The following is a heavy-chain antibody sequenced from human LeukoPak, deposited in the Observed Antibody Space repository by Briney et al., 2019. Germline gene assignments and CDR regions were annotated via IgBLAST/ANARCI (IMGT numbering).Heavy chain of an antibody. Sequence: PGGSLRLSCAASGFTFSNYWMSWVRQAPGEGLEWVANIKEDGSEKYYVGSVKGRLTISRDNAKDSVYLQMNSLRAEDTAMYYCARDAYYYDRSGYYSRFDYWGQGTLVTVSS. CDR2: IKEDGSEK. CDR3: ARDAYYYDRSGYYSRFDY. CDR1: GFTFSNYW. J-gene: IGHJ4*02. V-gene: IGHV3-7*01. D-gene: IGHD3-22*01.